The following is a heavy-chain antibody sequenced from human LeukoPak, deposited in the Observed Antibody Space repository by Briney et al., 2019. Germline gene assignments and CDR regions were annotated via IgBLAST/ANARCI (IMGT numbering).Heavy chain of an antibody. D-gene: IGHD2-21*01. Sequence: PGGSLRLSCAASGFTVSSNYMSWVRQAPGKGLHSVSIIYSDRTPYSVHSVNGRFTTSIDHSNNTLNLQMNSLRAEDTAVYYCARDWLWGAFDIWGQGTMVTVSS. CDR2: IYSDRTP. CDR3: ARDWLWGAFDI. J-gene: IGHJ3*02. V-gene: IGHV3-66*01. CDR1: GFTVSSNY.